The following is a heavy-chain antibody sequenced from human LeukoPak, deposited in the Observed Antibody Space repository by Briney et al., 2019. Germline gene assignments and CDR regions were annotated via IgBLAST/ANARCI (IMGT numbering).Heavy chain of an antibody. V-gene: IGHV4-59*08. CDR2: IYYSGST. CDR1: GGSISSYY. D-gene: IGHD3-22*01. CDR3: ASLTYYYDSSGNRGHY. Sequence: KTSETLSLTCTVSGGSISSYYWSWIRHPPGKGLEWIGYIYYSGSTNYNPSLKSRVTISVDTSKNQFSLKLSSVTAADTAVYYCASLTYYYDSSGNRGHYWGQGTLVTVSS. J-gene: IGHJ4*02.